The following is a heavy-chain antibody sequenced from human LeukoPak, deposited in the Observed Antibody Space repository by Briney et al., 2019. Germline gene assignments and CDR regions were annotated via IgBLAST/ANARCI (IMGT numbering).Heavy chain of an antibody. CDR1: GFTFDDYA. V-gene: IGHV3-9*03. Sequence: PGGSLRLSCAASGFTFDDYAMHWVGQAPGKGLEWVSGISWNSGSIVYADSVKGRFTISRDNAKNSLYLQMNSLRAEDMALYYCATATVTTYWAFDYWGQEPWSPSPQ. D-gene: IGHD4-17*01. CDR3: ATATVTTYWAFDY. CDR2: ISWNSGSI. J-gene: IGHJ4*01.